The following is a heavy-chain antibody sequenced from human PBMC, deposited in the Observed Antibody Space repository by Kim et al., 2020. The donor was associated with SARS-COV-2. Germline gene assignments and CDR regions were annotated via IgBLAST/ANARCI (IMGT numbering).Heavy chain of an antibody. CDR3: ARSVVVVVAANSVSYYYYGMDV. V-gene: IGHV1-18*01. Sequence: ASVKVSCKASGYTFTSYGISWVRQAPGQGLEWMGWISAYNGNTNYAQKLQGRVTMTTDTSTSTAYMELRSLRSDDTAVYYCARSVVVVVAANSVSYYYYGMDVWGQGTTVTVSS. CDR1: GYTFTSYG. J-gene: IGHJ6*02. CDR2: ISAYNGNT. D-gene: IGHD2-15*01.